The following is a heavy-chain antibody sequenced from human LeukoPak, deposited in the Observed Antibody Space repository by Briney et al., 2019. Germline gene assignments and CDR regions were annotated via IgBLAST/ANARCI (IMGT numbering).Heavy chain of an antibody. D-gene: IGHD5-12*01. V-gene: IGHV4-39*07. CDR2: IYHVGGT. J-gene: IGHJ5*02. Sequence: SETLSLTCTVSGVSIKTNSDYWGWLRQPPGKGLEWIGSIYHVGGTYYNPSLKSRVTISIDTSKNQFSLKLTSVTAADTAIYYCARDGRSGYEDLWGPGTLVTVSS. CDR3: ARDGRSGYEDL. CDR1: GVSIKTNSDY.